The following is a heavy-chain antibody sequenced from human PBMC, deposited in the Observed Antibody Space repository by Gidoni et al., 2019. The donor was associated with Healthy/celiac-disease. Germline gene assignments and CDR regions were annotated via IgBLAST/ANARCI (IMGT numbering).Heavy chain of an antibody. J-gene: IGHJ6*03. D-gene: IGHD3-16*01. CDR3: ARDKYDYVWGSSYNYMDV. Sequence: QVQLVESGGGVVQPGRSLRLSCAASGFTFSSHGRHWVRQAPGKGLEWVAVIWYDGSNKYYADSVKGRFTISRDNSKNTLYLQMNSLRAEDTAVYYCARDKYDYVWGSSYNYMDVWGKGTTVTVSS. CDR1: GFTFSSHG. V-gene: IGHV3-33*01. CDR2: IWYDGSNK.